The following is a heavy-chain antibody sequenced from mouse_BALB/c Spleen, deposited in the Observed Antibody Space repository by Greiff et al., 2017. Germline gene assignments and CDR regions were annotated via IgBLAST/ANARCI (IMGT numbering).Heavy chain of an antibody. CDR1: GYSFTSYW. CDR3: ARARQGGYFDV. Sequence: QVQLQQSGPQLVRPGASVKISCKASGYSFTSYWMHWVKQRPGQGLEWIGMIDPSDSETRLNQKFKDKATLTVDKSSSTAYMQLSSPTSEDSAVYYCARARQGGYFDVWGAGTTVTVSA. J-gene: IGHJ1*01. D-gene: IGHD3-1*01. V-gene: IGHV1S126*01. CDR2: IDPSDSET.